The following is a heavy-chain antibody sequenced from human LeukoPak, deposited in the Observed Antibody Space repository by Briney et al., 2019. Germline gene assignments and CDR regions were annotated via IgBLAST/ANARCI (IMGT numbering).Heavy chain of an antibody. D-gene: IGHD6-19*01. V-gene: IGHV4-39*01. CDR2: IYYSGIT. CDR1: GDSISSSSYP. Sequence: SETLSLTCTVSGDSISSSSYPWGWIRQPPGKGLEWIGSIYYSGITYYNPSLKSRVTVSVDTSKNQFSLKVRSVIAADTAVYYCARPDSGWSLDYWGQGTLVTVSS. J-gene: IGHJ4*02. CDR3: ARPDSGWSLDY.